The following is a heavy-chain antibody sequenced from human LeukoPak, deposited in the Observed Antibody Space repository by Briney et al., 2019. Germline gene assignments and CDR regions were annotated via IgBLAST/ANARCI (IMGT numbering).Heavy chain of an antibody. J-gene: IGHJ4*02. CDR1: GYTFTGYY. CDR2: INPTGDST. V-gene: IGHV1-46*01. Sequence: ASVKVSCKASGYTFTGYYIHWVRQAPGQGLEWVGLINPTGDSTNYAQNFRGRVTMTRDTSTSTIYMDLSSLRSEDTAVYYWAREVSGGYCDYWGQRTLVTVSS. D-gene: IGHD4-23*01. CDR3: AREVSGGYCDY.